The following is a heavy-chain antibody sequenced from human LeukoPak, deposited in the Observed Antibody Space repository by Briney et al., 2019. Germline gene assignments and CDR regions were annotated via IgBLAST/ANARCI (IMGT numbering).Heavy chain of an antibody. D-gene: IGHD1-26*01. CDR3: ARNAGSGSYSNNWFDS. V-gene: IGHV1-2*06. CDR1: GYTFTGYY. CDR2: INPNSGGT. Sequence: ASVKVSCKASGYTFTGYYMHWVRQAPGQGLEWMGRINPNSGGTNYAQKFQGRVTMTRDTSISTAHMELSRLRSDDTAVYYCARNAGSGSYSNNWFDSWGQGTLVTVSS. J-gene: IGHJ5*01.